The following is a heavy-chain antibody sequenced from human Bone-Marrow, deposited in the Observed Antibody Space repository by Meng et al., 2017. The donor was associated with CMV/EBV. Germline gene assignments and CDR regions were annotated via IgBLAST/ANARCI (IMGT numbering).Heavy chain of an antibody. D-gene: IGHD6-19*01. CDR1: EFSFSNYW. CDR3: VRNSGWHRLDY. Sequence: GGSLRLSCAASEFSFSNYWMTWVRQAPGEGPEWVADIRGDGGETAYVESVKGRFTVSRDNAKNSLYLQMNSLRAEDTAVYYCVRNSGWHRLDYWGQGTLVTVSS. V-gene: IGHV3-7*01. J-gene: IGHJ4*02. CDR2: IRGDGGET.